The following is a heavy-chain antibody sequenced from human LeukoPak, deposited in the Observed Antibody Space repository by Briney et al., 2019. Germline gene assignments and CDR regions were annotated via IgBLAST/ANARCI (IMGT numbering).Heavy chain of an antibody. D-gene: IGHD4-11*01. J-gene: IGHJ6*02. V-gene: IGHV3-53*01. CDR1: GFTVSSNY. Sequence: GGSLRLSCAASGFTVSSNYMSWVRQAPGKGLEWVSVIYSGGSTYYADSVKGRFTISRGNSKNTLYLQMNSLRAEDTAVYHCASTYYSNYLPSDYYYGMDVWGQGTTVTVSS. CDR3: ASTYYSNYLPSDYYYGMDV. CDR2: IYSGGST.